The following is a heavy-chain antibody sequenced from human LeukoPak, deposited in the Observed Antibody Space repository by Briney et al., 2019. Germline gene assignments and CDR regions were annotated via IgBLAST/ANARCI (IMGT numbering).Heavy chain of an antibody. V-gene: IGHV3-23*01. J-gene: IGHJ4*02. CDR2: ISGSGGST. D-gene: IGHD6-13*01. Sequence: GSLRLSCAASGFTFSSYAMSWVRQAPGKGLEWVSAISGSGGSTYYADSVKGRFTISRDNSKNTLYLQMNSLRAEDTAVYYCAKSGVYSSSWWDFDYWGQGTLVTVSS. CDR1: GFTFSSYA. CDR3: AKSGVYSSSWWDFDY.